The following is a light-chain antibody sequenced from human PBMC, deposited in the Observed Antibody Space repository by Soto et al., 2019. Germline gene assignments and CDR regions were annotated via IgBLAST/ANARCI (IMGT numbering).Light chain of an antibody. V-gene: IGKV3-20*01. J-gene: IGKJ1*01. CDR2: GAS. CDR1: QSVSSGY. CDR3: QQYGSSPPTWT. Sequence: EIVLTQSPGTLSLSPGERATLSCRASQSVSSGYLAWYQQKPGQAPRLLIYGASSRATGIPDRFSGSGSGTDFTLTISRLEPEDFAGYYCQQYGSSPPTWTFGQGTKVEVK.